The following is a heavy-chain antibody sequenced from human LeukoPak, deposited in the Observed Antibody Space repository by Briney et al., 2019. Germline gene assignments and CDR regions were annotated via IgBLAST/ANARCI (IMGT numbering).Heavy chain of an antibody. J-gene: IGHJ3*02. CDR3: ARDRSPLYDSSGYYYSDAFDI. V-gene: IGHV1-18*01. CDR2: ISAYNGNT. CDR1: GYTFTSYG. D-gene: IGHD3-22*01. Sequence: ASVKVSCKASGYTFTSYGISWVRQAPGQGLEWMGWISAYNGNTKYSQKFQGRVTITRDTSASTAYMELSSLRSEDTAVYYCARDRSPLYDSSGYYYSDAFDIWGQGTMVTVSS.